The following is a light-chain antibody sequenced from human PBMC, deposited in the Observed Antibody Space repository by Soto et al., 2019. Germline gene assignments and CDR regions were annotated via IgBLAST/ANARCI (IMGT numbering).Light chain of an antibody. CDR3: QQLNSYPYT. CDR2: VAS. V-gene: IGKV1-9*01. CDR1: QGINSY. Sequence: DIQLTQSPSFLSASIGDRVTITCRASQGINSYLAWYQQKPGKAPKLLIYVASILQSEVPSRFSGSGSGTEFTLTISSLQPEDFATYYCQQLNSYPYTFGQGTKLEIK. J-gene: IGKJ2*01.